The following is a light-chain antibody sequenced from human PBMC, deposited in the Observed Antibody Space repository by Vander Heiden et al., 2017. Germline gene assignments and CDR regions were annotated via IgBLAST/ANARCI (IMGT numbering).Light chain of an antibody. Sequence: QLVLTQSPSASASLGASVKLTCTLSSGHGSYAIAWHQQQPEKGPRYLMKLNSDGSQRKGDGIPDRFSGSTSGAERDLTISSLQSEDEADYYCQTWGTGIQVFGGGTKLTVL. J-gene: IGLJ3*02. CDR1: SGHGSYA. CDR2: LNSDGSQ. CDR3: QTWGTGIQV. V-gene: IGLV4-69*01.